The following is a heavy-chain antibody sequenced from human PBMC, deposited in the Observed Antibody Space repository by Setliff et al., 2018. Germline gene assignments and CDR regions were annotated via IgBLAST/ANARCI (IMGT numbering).Heavy chain of an antibody. CDR1: GDSVSSNSAA. V-gene: IGHV6-1*01. D-gene: IGHD6-6*01. CDR2: TYYRSKWYN. J-gene: IGHJ6*03. CDR3: ARVVYSSSSYYYYYYMDV. Sequence: PSQTLSLPCAISGDSVSSNSAAWNWIRQSPSRGLEWLGRTYYRSKWYNDYAVSVKSRITINPDTSKNQFSLQLNAVTPEDTAVYYCARVVYSSSSYYYYYYMDVWGKGTTVTVSS.